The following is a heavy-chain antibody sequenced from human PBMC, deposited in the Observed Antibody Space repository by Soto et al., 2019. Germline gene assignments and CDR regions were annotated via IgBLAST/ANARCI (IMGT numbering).Heavy chain of an antibody. Sequence: TLSLTCAVSGGSISSGGYSWSWIRQPPGKGLEWIGYIYHSGSTYYNPSLKSRVTISVDRSKNQFSLKLSSVAAADTAVDXXXXXXPNSYWSQGTLVTVSS. CDR3: XXXXPNSY. V-gene: IGHV4-30-2*01. CDR2: IYHSGST. J-gene: IGHJ4*02. D-gene: IGHD2-8*01. CDR1: GGSISSGGYS.